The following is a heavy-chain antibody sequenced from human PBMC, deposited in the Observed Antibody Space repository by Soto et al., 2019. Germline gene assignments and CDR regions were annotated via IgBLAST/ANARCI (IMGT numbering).Heavy chain of an antibody. J-gene: IGHJ4*02. CDR3: ARGGSYVGFDS. V-gene: IGHV4-61*01. Sequence: QVQLQESGPGLVKPSETLSLTCPVSGGSLNSSSHYWSWILQPPGKGLEWIGSPHYFGSTKYNPSLESRVVISVDSSKNQFPLKVPSVTDADTAIYFYARGGSYVGFDSWGQGARVTVSS. CDR2: PHYFGST. CDR1: GGSLNSSSHY. D-gene: IGHD1-26*01.